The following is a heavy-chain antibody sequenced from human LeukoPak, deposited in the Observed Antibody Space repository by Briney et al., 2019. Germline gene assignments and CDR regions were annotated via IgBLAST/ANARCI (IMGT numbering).Heavy chain of an antibody. J-gene: IGHJ4*02. V-gene: IGHV3-21*01. D-gene: IGHD6-13*01. CDR3: ARDEGDAAAGTFGY. CDR1: GFSFSSYS. CDR2: ISSSSSYI. Sequence: GGSLRLSCAASGFSFSSYSMNWVRQAPGKGLEWVSDISSSSSYIYYADSVKGRFTISRDNAKNSLYLQMNSLRAEDTAVYYCARDEGDAAAGTFGYWGQGTLVTVSS.